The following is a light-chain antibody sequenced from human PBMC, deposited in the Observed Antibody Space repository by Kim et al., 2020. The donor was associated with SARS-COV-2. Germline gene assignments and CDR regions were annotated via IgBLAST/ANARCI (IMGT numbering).Light chain of an antibody. Sequence: SYELTQPPSVSVAPGKTARITCGGNNIGSKSVHWYQQKPGQAPVLVIYYDSDRPSAIPERFSGSNSGNTATLTISRVEAGDEADYYCQVWDSSSDHPGVVFGGGTQLTVL. V-gene: IGLV3-21*04. CDR3: QVWDSSSDHPGVV. J-gene: IGLJ2*01. CDR1: NIGSKS. CDR2: YDS.